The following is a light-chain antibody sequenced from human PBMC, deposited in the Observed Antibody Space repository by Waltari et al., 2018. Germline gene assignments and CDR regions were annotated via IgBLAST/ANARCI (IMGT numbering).Light chain of an antibody. V-gene: IGKV3D-11*02. CDR1: QSVSSY. Sequence: TRSCRASQSVSSYLAWYQQKPGQAPRLLIYDASNRATGIPARFSGSGPGTDFTLTISSLEPEDFAVYYCQQRSNCLFGPGTKVDIK. CDR2: DAS. CDR3: QQRSNCL. J-gene: IGKJ3*01.